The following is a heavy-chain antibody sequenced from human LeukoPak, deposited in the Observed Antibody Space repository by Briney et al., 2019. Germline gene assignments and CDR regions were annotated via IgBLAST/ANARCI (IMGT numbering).Heavy chain of an antibody. CDR2: ISAYNGNT. Sequence: ASVKDSCKASGYTFTSYYMHWVRQAPGQGLEWMGWISAYNGNTNYAQKLQGRVTMTTDTSTSTDYMELRSLRSDDTDVYYCARAGGAVAGHYYYMDVWGKGTTVTVSS. V-gene: IGHV1-18*04. D-gene: IGHD6-19*01. J-gene: IGHJ6*03. CDR3: ARAGGAVAGHYYYMDV. CDR1: GYTFTSYY.